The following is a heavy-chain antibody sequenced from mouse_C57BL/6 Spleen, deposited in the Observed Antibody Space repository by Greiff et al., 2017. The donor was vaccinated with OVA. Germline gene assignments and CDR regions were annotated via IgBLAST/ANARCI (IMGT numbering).Heavy chain of an antibody. CDR3: ARDYESFDY. V-gene: IGHV1-76*01. Sequence: VQLQQSGAELVRPGASVKLSCKASGYTFTDYYINWVKQRPGQGLEWIARIYPGSGNTYYNEKFKGKATLTAEKSSSTAYMQLSSLTSEDSAVYFCARDYESFDYWGQGTTLTVSS. CDR2: IYPGSGNT. J-gene: IGHJ2*01. D-gene: IGHD2-4*01. CDR1: GYTFTDYY.